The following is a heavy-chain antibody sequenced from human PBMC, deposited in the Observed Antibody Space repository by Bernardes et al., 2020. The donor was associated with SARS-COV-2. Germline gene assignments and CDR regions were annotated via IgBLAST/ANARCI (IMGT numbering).Heavy chain of an antibody. V-gene: IGHV3-30-3*01. CDR3: ATDQGTGYHP. CDR1: GFTFSSYA. D-gene: IGHD3-9*01. Sequence: GGSLRLSCAASGFTFSSYAMHWVRQAPGKGLEWVAVISYDGSNKYYADFVKGRFTISRDNSKNTLYLQMNSLRAEDTAVYYCATDQGTGYHPWGQGTLVTLSS. CDR2: ISYDGSNK. J-gene: IGHJ5*02.